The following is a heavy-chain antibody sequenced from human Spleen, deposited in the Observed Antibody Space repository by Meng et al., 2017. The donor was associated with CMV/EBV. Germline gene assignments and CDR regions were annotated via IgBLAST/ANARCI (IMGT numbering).Heavy chain of an antibody. CDR2: IDHSGNS. CDR1: GASITTTKW. V-gene: IGHV4-4*02. D-gene: IGHD3-16*01. Sequence: SGASITTTKWWTWVRQPPGKGLEWVGEIDHSGNSNSNPSLKSRLTLSLDTSKNHLSLRMTSVTAEGTAIYYCARVREHTSLGNYWFDPWGQGTLVTVSS. CDR3: ARVREHTSLGNYWFDP. J-gene: IGHJ5*02.